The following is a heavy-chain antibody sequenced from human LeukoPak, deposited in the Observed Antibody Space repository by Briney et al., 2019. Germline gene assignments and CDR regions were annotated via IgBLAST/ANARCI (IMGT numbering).Heavy chain of an antibody. CDR1: GYSFTSYY. D-gene: IGHD3-10*01. Sequence: ASVKVSCKGSGYSFTSYYIDWVRQAPSQELEWMGIIDPSGGSTTYAEKFQGRVTLTRDTSTSRVHMEISSLTSEDTAIYYCARGGKRHDAFDIWGQGTMVTVSS. J-gene: IGHJ3*02. CDR2: IDPSGGST. V-gene: IGHV1-46*01. CDR3: ARGGKRHDAFDI.